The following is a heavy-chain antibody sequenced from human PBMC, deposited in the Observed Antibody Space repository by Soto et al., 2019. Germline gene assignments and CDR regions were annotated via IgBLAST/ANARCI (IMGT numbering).Heavy chain of an antibody. J-gene: IGHJ4*02. CDR3: ARGSLAIDY. CDR2: VYSGGSA. D-gene: IGHD3-16*02. Sequence: SETLSLTCNVFPGSIYDYYWSWIRQTPGMRLEWIGFVYSGGSAMYNPSFKSRVTMSVDPSKNQFSLAFSSVTAADTAVYYCARGSLAIDYWGQGTQVTVSS. CDR1: PGSIYDYY. V-gene: IGHV4-59*12.